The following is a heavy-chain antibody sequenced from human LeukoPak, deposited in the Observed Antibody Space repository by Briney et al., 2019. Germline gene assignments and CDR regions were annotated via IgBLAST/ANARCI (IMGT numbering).Heavy chain of an antibody. Sequence: GGSLRLSCAASGFTVSSNYMSWVCQAPGKGLEWVSIIYSGGRTYYADSVNGRFTISRDNSKNTLYLQMNSLRAEDTAVYYCARDLWGVGFDIWGQGTMVTVSS. CDR3: ARDLWGVGFDI. CDR1: GFTVSSNY. V-gene: IGHV3-66*01. J-gene: IGHJ3*02. D-gene: IGHD1-26*01. CDR2: IYSGGRT.